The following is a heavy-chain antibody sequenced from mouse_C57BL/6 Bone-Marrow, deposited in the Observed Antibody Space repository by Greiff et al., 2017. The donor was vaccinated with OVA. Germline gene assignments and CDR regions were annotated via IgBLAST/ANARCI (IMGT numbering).Heavy chain of an antibody. Sequence: VQLQQSGPELVKPGASVKMSCKASGYTFTDYNMHWVKQSHGKSLEWIGYLNPNNGGTSYNQKFKGKATLTVNKSSSTAYMELRSLTSEDSAVYYCARSITTVAEDWYFDVWGTGTTVTVSS. D-gene: IGHD1-1*01. CDR3: ARSITTVAEDWYFDV. CDR1: GYTFTDYN. J-gene: IGHJ1*03. V-gene: IGHV1-22*01. CDR2: LNPNNGGT.